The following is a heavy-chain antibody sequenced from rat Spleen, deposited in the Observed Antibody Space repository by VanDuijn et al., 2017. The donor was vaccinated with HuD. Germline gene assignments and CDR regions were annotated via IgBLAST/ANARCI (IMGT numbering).Heavy chain of an antibody. CDR1: GFSLTSYN. D-gene: IGHD1-12*03. CDR3: ARDGYWFAY. CDR2: IWDDGTT. Sequence: QVQLKESGPGLVQPSQTLSLTCTVSGFSLTSYNVHWVRQPTGKGLEWMGVIWDDGTTAYNSSLKSRLSISRDTSKSQVFLKMSSLKTEDTATYYCARDGYWFAYWGQGTLVTVSS. V-gene: IGHV2-30*01. J-gene: IGHJ3*01.